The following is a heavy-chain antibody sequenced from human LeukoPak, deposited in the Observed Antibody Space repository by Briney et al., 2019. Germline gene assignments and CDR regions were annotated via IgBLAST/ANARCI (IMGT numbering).Heavy chain of an antibody. CDR2: ISGSGGDT. V-gene: IGHV3-23*01. CDR3: AKVLGPDSSGYYYYGMDV. J-gene: IGHJ6*02. CDR1: GFTFSNFP. D-gene: IGHD3-22*01. Sequence: PGGSLRLSCADSGFTFSNFPMTWVRQAPGKGLEAFSSISGSGGDTYYKDSVKGRFTISRDNSKNTLYLQMNSLRAEDTAVYYCAKVLGPDSSGYYYYGMDVWGQGTTVTVSS.